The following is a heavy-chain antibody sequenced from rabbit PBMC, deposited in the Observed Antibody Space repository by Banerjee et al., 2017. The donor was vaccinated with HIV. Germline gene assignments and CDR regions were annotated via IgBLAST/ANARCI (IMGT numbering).Heavy chain of an antibody. V-gene: IGHV1S45*01. J-gene: IGHJ4*01. Sequence: QEQLKETGGGLVQPEGSLTLTCKASGFDISNYNMQWVRQSPGKGLESIGFINTLGSAYYASWAKGRFTISKTSSTTVTLQMTSLTAADTATYFCARDISTSSSVYYGYGYRHYFNFWGPGTLVTVS. CDR1: GFDISNYNM. D-gene: IGHD1-1*01. CDR3: ARDISTSSSVYYGYGYRHYFNF. CDR2: INTLGSA.